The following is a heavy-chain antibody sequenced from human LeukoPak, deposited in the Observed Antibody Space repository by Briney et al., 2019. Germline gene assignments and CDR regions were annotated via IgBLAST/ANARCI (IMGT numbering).Heavy chain of an antibody. Sequence: GGSLRLSCAASGFTFSSYAMHWVRQAPGKGLEWVAVISYDGSNKYYADSVEGRFTISRDNSKNTLYLQMNSLRAEDTAVYYCARELRATRWFDPWGQGTLVTVSS. J-gene: IGHJ5*02. CDR1: GFTFSSYA. D-gene: IGHD1-26*01. CDR3: ARELRATRWFDP. V-gene: IGHV3-30*04. CDR2: ISYDGSNK.